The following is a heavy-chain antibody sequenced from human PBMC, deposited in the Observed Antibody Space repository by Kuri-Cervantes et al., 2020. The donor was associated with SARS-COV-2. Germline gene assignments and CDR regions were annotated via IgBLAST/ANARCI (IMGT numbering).Heavy chain of an antibody. CDR1: GFTFSSYE. CDR2: ISSSGSII. CDR3: AKDQRRWLQFDGNFDY. V-gene: IGHV3-48*03. Sequence: GESLKISCAASGFTFSSYEMNWVRQAPGKGLEWVSYISSSGSIIYDADSVKGRFTISRDNAKNSLYLQMNSLRAEDTAVYYCAKDQRRWLQFDGNFDYWGQGTLVTVSS. D-gene: IGHD5-24*01. J-gene: IGHJ4*02.